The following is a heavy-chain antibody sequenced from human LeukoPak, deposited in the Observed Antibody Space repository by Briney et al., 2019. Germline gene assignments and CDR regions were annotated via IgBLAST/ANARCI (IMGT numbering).Heavy chain of an antibody. V-gene: IGHV3-21*01. CDR1: GLTFSSYS. CDR2: ISSSSSYI. J-gene: IGHJ4*02. Sequence: PGGSLRLSCAASGLTFSSYSMNWVRQAPGKGLEWVSSISSSSSYIYYADSVKGRFTISRDNAKNSLYLQMNSLRAEDTAVYYCARGSIAVAGTEDYWGQGTLVTVSS. CDR3: ARGSIAVAGTEDY. D-gene: IGHD6-19*01.